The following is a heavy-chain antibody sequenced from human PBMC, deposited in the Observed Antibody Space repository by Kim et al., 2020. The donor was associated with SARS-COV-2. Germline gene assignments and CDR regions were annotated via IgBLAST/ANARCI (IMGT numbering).Heavy chain of an antibody. J-gene: IGHJ4*02. CDR3: ARAPQRGRQWLPPRIFDY. V-gene: IGHV4-31*03. Sequence: SETLSLTCTVSGGSISSGGYYWSWIRQHPGKGLEWIGYIYYSGSTYYNPSLKSRVTISVDTSKNQFSLKLSSVTAADTAVYYCARAPQRGRQWLPPRIFDYWGQGTLVTVSS. CDR1: GGSISSGGYY. D-gene: IGHD6-19*01. CDR2: IYYSGST.